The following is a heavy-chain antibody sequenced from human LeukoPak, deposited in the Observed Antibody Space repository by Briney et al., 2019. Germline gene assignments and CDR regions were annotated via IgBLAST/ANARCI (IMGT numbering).Heavy chain of an antibody. Sequence: GASVTVSCKASGYTFTSYYMHWVRQAPGQGLEWMGIINPSGGSTSYAQKFQGRVTMTRDTSTSTVYMELSSLRSEDTAVYYCARSPGYDILTGYRTDWFDPWGQGTLVTVSS. CDR3: ARSPGYDILTGYRTDWFDP. D-gene: IGHD3-9*01. J-gene: IGHJ5*02. CDR1: GYTFTSYY. V-gene: IGHV1-46*01. CDR2: INPSGGST.